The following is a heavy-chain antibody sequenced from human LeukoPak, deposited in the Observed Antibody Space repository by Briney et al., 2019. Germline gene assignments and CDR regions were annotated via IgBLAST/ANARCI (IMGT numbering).Heavy chain of an antibody. D-gene: IGHD6-13*01. CDR2: ISSSSSYT. CDR1: GFTFRSYA. Sequence: GGSLRLSCAASGFTFRSYAMNWVRQAPGKGLEWVPYISSSSSYTNYADSEKGRFTISRDNAKNSLYLQMNSLRAEDTAVYYCARAGGTVAGIRYFDYWGHGTLVTVSS. CDR3: ARAGGTVAGIRYFDY. V-gene: IGHV3-21*05. J-gene: IGHJ4*01.